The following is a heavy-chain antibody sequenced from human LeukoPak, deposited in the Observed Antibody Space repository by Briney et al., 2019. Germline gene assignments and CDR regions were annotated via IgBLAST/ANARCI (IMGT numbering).Heavy chain of an antibody. CDR2: INHSGRT. D-gene: IGHD3-16*01. CDR1: GGSFSGYY. J-gene: IGHJ4*02. Sequence: SETLSLTCAVYGGSFSGYYWSWIRQPPGKGPEWIGEINHSGRTNYNPSLKSRVTISVDTSKNQFSLKLSSATAADTAVYFCARRAINSVMFDYWGQGTLVTVSS. CDR3: ARRAINSVMFDY. V-gene: IGHV4-34*01.